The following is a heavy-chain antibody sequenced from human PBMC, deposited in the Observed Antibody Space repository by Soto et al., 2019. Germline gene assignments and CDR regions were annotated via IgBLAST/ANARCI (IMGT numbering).Heavy chain of an antibody. V-gene: IGHV1-69*12. Sequence: QVQLVQSGAEVKKPGSSVKVSCKASGGTFSSYAISWVRQAPGQGLEWMGGIIPIFGTANYAQKFQGRVTITADESTSTAYMELSSLRSEDTAVYYCASTHHIAAAGTRALYYYYGMDVWGQGTTVTVSS. CDR1: GGTFSSYA. D-gene: IGHD6-13*01. CDR3: ASTHHIAAAGTRALYYYYGMDV. CDR2: IIPIFGTA. J-gene: IGHJ6*02.